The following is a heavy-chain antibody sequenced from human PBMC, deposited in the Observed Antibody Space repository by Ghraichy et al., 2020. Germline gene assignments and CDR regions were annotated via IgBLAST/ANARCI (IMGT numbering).Heavy chain of an antibody. CDR2: ISGSGGST. D-gene: IGHD3-22*01. J-gene: IGHJ4*02. CDR1: GFTFSSYA. CDR3: AKDYYYDSSGYSSSPKWWMFDY. V-gene: IGHV3-23*01. Sequence: GGSLRLSCAASGFTFSSYAMSWVRQAPGKGLEWVSAISGSGGSTYYADSVKGRFTISRDNSKNTLYLQMNSLRAEDTAVYYCAKDYYYDSSGYSSSPKWWMFDYWGQGTLVTVSS.